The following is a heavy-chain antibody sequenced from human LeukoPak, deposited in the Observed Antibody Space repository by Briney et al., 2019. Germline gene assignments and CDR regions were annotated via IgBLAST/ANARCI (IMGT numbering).Heavy chain of an antibody. CDR3: TTDRLLWFGELSGGGFDY. J-gene: IGHJ4*02. V-gene: IGHV3-15*01. D-gene: IGHD3-10*01. Sequence: WIRQPPGKGLEWVGRIKSKTDGGTTDYAAPVKGRFTISRDDSKNTLYLQMNSLKTEDTAVYYCTTDRLLWFGELSGGGFDYWGQGTLVTVSS. CDR2: IKSKTDGGTT.